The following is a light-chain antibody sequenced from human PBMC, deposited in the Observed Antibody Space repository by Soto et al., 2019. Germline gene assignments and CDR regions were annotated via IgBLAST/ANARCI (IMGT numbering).Light chain of an antibody. Sequence: DIQMTQSPSTLSASVGDTVTVTCRAGQSISTWLAWYQQKPGKAPKLLHYKASTLESGVPSRFSGSGSGTEFTLTISGLQPDDFATYYCQQYHTTTWTFGPGTKVEIK. CDR3: QQYHTTTWT. V-gene: IGKV1-5*03. CDR1: QSISTW. CDR2: KAS. J-gene: IGKJ1*01.